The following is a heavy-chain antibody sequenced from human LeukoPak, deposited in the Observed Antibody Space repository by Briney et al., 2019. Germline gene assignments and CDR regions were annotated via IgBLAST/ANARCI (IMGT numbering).Heavy chain of an antibody. CDR1: GFTFSSYA. CDR3: ARAPYRTPRFFDY. Sequence: GSLRLSCAASGFTFSSYAITWVRQAPGQGLEWVSTISGSGSTTYYTDSLKGRFTISRDNAKNSLYLQMNSLRAEDTAVYYCARAPYRTPRFFDYWGQGTLVTVSS. CDR2: ISGSGSTT. V-gene: IGHV3-23*01. D-gene: IGHD1-14*01. J-gene: IGHJ4*02.